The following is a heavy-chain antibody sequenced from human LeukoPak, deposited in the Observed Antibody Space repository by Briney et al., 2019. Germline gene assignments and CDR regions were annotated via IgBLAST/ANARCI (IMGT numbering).Heavy chain of an antibody. V-gene: IGHV1-2*02. CDR3: ARGPTSLEGMVTTFDY. CDR2: INPNSGGT. CDR1: GYTFTGYY. Sequence: GASVKVSCKASGYTFTGYYMHWVRQAPGQGLEWMGWINPNSGGTNYAQKFQGRVTMTRDTSISTAYMELSRLRSDDTAVYYCARGPTSLEGMVTTFDYWGQGALVTVSS. D-gene: IGHD4-17*01. J-gene: IGHJ4*02.